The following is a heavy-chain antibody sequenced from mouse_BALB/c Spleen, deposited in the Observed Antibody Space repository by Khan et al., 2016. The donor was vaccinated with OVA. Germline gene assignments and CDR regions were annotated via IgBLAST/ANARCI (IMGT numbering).Heavy chain of an antibody. CDR3: ARRDYAMDY. Sequence: QVQLKQSGAELVRPGTSVKVSCKASGYAFTNYLIEWVKQRPGQGLEWIGVINPGSGGTNYNEKFKGKATLTADKSSSTAYMRLSSLTSDDSAVYFCARRDYAMDYWGQGTSVTVSS. CDR1: GYAFTNYL. V-gene: IGHV1-54*01. CDR2: INPGSGGT. J-gene: IGHJ4*01.